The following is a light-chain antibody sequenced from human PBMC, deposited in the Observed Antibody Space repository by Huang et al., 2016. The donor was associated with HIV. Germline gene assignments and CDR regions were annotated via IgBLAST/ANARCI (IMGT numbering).Light chain of an antibody. V-gene: IGKV1-33*01. Sequence: DIQMTQSPSSLSASVGDRVTITCQASQDISNYLHWYQQKPGKDPKLLIYDASNLETGVPSRFGGSGSGTDFTFTISSLQPEDIATYYCQQYDNLPLTFGGGTKVEIK. CDR1: QDISNY. CDR2: DAS. CDR3: QQYDNLPLT. J-gene: IGKJ4*01.